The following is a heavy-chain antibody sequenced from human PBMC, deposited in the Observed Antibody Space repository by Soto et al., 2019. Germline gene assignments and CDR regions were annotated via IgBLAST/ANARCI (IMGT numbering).Heavy chain of an antibody. CDR1: GGSVSSGSYY. CDR3: ARGATPRFRYYGMDV. V-gene: IGHV4-61*01. J-gene: IGHJ6*02. Sequence: QVQLQESGPGLVKPSETLSLTCTVSGGSVSSGSYYWSWIRQPPGRGLEWIGYIYYSGSTNYNPSLKSRVTISVDTSKNQFSLKLSSVTAADTAVYYCARGATPRFRYYGMDVWGQGTTVTVSS. CDR2: IYYSGST.